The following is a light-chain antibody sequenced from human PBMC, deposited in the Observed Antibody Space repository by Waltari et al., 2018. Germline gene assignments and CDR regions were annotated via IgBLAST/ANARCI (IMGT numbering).Light chain of an antibody. J-gene: IGKJ2*01. CDR3: QQSYSVPYT. CDR2: KAS. V-gene: IGKV1-39*01. Sequence: DIQMTQSPSSLSASVADGVTITCRASHNINIFLNWYQQKPGEGPKLLIYKASFMEGGVPSRFSGSGSGTEFSLSISSLQPEDFATYYCQQSYSVPYTFGQGTNLGI. CDR1: HNINIF.